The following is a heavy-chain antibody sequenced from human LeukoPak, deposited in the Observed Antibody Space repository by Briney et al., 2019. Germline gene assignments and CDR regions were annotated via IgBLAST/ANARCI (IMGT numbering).Heavy chain of an antibody. D-gene: IGHD3-16*02. CDR1: GFTFNDYA. CDR3: ARHDSFIPY. CDR2: ISDSGRTP. Sequence: PGGSLRLSCAASGFTFNDYAMSWVRQAPGKGLEWVSGISDSGRTPYYTDSVKGRFTISRDNSKNTVYLQMRNLRADGTAVYFCARHDSFIPYWGQGIVVTVSS. V-gene: IGHV3-23*01. J-gene: IGHJ4*02.